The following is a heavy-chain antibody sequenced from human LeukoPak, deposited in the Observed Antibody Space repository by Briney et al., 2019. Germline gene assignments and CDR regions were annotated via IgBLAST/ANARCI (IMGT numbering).Heavy chain of an antibody. D-gene: IGHD5-18*01. V-gene: IGHV3-30*02. J-gene: IGHJ4*02. CDR3: ARSPTKRVTEDY. CDR2: IRYDGSNK. Sequence: PGGSLRLSCAASGFTFSSYGMHWVRQAPGKGLEWVAFIRYDGSNKYYADSVKGRFTISRDNSKNTLCLQVNSLRAEDTAVYYCARSPTKRVTEDYWGQGLLVTVSS. CDR1: GFTFSSYG.